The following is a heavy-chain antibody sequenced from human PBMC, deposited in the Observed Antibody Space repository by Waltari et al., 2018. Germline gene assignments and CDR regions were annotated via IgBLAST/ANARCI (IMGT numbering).Heavy chain of an antibody. J-gene: IGHJ4*02. CDR1: GFSFSSYS. Sequence: EVQLVESGGGLVKPGGSLRLSCGASGFSFSSYSMNWVRQAPGKVLGWGSSISSSTTYINYADSVKGRFTSSRDNAKNSLYLQMNSLRVEDTAVYYCVSGGWGFYFDYWGQGTVVTVSS. V-gene: IGHV3-21*01. D-gene: IGHD7-27*01. CDR3: VSGGWGFYFDY. CDR2: ISSSTTYI.